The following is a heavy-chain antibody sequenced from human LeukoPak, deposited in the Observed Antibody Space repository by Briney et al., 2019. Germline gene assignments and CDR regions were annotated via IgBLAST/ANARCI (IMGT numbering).Heavy chain of an antibody. CDR1: GFTFSDYY. V-gene: IGHV3-11*06. Sequence: GGSLRLPCVASGFTFSDYYMSWIRQAPGKGVEWVSYVSSSSTYTNNADSVKGRFTISRDNAKNSLYLQMNSLRAEDTAVYYCARYPTTANGFDYWGQGTLVTVSS. CDR3: ARYPTTANGFDY. D-gene: IGHD4-11*01. J-gene: IGHJ4*02. CDR2: VSSSSTYT.